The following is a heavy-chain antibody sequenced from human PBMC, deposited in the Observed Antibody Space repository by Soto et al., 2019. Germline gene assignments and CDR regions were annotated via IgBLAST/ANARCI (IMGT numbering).Heavy chain of an antibody. Sequence: EGQLLESGGGLLQPGGSLRLSCAASGFTFSSYAMSWVRQAPGKGLEWVSAFSGSGGNTYYADSVKGRFTISRDNSKNTLYLQMNSLRAEDTAVYYCAKGCSWPAYGMDVWGQGTTVTVSS. CDR1: GFTFSSYA. CDR2: FSGSGGNT. V-gene: IGHV3-23*01. CDR3: AKGCSWPAYGMDV. J-gene: IGHJ6*02. D-gene: IGHD6-13*01.